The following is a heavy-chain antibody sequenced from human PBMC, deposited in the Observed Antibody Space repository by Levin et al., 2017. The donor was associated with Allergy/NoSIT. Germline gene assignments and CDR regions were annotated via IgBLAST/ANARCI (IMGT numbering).Heavy chain of an antibody. CDR3: ARDTGGWYFDR. CDR2: INYSGST. CDR1: GSTTSLFY. D-gene: IGHD3-16*01. V-gene: IGHV4-59*01. Sequence: MTSETLSLTCTVSGSTTSLFYWNWIRQTPGKGLQWIGSINYSGSTKYNPSLKSRVTMSLDKSKNQFSLLLTSVTAADTAVYYCARDTGGWYFDRWGQGTLVTVSS. J-gene: IGHJ5*02.